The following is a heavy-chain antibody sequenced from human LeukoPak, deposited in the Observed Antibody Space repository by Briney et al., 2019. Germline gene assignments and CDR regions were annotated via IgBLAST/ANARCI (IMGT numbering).Heavy chain of an antibody. J-gene: IGHJ5*02. CDR2: INHSGST. V-gene: IGHV4-34*01. D-gene: IGHD3-10*01. Sequence: SETMSLTCAVYGGSFSGYYWSWIRQPPGKGLEWIGEINHSGSTNYNPSLKSRVTISVDTSKNQFSLKLSSVTAADTAVYYCARGSPYGRNWFDPWGQGTLVTVSS. CDR3: ARGSPYGRNWFDP. CDR1: GGSFSGYY.